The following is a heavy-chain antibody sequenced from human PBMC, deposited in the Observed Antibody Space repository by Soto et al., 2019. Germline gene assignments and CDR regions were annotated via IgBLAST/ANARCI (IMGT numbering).Heavy chain of an antibody. J-gene: IGHJ4*02. CDR1: RFTFDDYA. CDR3: AKDLGHTVAYSAFDA. D-gene: IGHD2-21*01. CDR2: ISGNGDRI. V-gene: IGHV3-9*01. Sequence: EVQLVESGGGLVQPGRSLRLSCVASRFTFDDYAMHWVRQAPGKGLEWVSGISGNGDRIFYADSVKGRFTISRDNAKNYMYLQMMSLRTDDTAAFYCAKDLGHTVAYSAFDAWGQGTMVTVSS.